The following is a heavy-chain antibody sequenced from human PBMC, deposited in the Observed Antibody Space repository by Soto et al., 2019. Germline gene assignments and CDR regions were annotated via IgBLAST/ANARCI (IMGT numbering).Heavy chain of an antibody. CDR3: ARPAAAAGPFDY. J-gene: IGHJ4*02. Sequence: SVKVSCKASGGTFSSYAISWVRQAPGQGLEWMGGIIPIFGTANYAQKFQGRVTITADESTSTAYMELSSLRSEDTAVYYCARPAAAAGPFDYWGQGTLVTVS. CDR1: GGTFSSYA. V-gene: IGHV1-69*13. CDR2: IIPIFGTA. D-gene: IGHD6-13*01.